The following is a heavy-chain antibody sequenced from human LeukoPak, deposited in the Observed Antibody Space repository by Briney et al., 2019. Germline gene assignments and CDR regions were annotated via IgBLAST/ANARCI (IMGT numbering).Heavy chain of an antibody. J-gene: IGHJ6*02. D-gene: IGHD3-16*01. V-gene: IGHV3-7*01. CDR1: GFTFSDSW. Sequence: GGSLRLSCAASGFTFSDSWMSWVRQAPGKGLEWVADMNQDGSGKDYVDSVMGRFTISRDNARNSLYLQMGSLRAEDTAVYYCATYTHWVAGDVWGQGTTVTVSS. CDR3: ATYTHWVAGDV. CDR2: MNQDGSGK.